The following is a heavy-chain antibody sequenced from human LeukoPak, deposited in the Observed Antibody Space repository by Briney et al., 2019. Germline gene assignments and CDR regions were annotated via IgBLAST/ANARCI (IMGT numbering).Heavy chain of an antibody. V-gene: IGHV4-59*01. CDR1: GGSISSYY. CDR2: IYYSGST. J-gene: IGHJ4*02. D-gene: IGHD6-19*01. Sequence: SETLSLTCTVSGGSISSYYWSWIRQPPGKGLEWIGYIYYSGSTNYNPSLKSRVTISVDTSKNQFSPKLSSVTAADTAVYYCARADSSGYVDYWGQGTLVTVSS. CDR3: ARADSSGYVDY.